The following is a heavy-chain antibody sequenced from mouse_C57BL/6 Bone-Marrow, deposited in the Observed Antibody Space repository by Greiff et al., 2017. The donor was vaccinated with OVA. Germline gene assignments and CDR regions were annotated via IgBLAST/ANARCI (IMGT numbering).Heavy chain of an antibody. CDR1: GFSLTSYG. D-gene: IGHD2-3*01. CDR2: IWSGGST. Sequence: VKLVESGPGLVQPSQSLSITCTVSGFSLTSYGVHWVRQPPGKGLEWLGVIWSGGSTDYNAAFISRLSISKDNSKSQVFFKMNSLQADDTAIYYCAKGDGSWYFDVWGTGTTVTVSS. J-gene: IGHJ1*03. CDR3: AKGDGSWYFDV. V-gene: IGHV2-4*01.